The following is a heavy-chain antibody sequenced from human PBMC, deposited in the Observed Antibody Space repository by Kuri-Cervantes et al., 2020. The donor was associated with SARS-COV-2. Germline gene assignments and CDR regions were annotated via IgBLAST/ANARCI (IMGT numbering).Heavy chain of an antibody. Sequence: GGSLRLSCAASGFTFADYAMSWVRQAPGKGLEWVSAISGSGGSTYYADSVKGRFTISRDNSKNTLYLQMNSLRAEDTAVYYCAKDDTGDYGPTYFDYWGQGTLVTVSS. CDR3: AKDDTGDYGPTYFDY. V-gene: IGHV3-23*01. J-gene: IGHJ4*02. CDR1: GFTFADYA. D-gene: IGHD4-17*01. CDR2: ISGSGGST.